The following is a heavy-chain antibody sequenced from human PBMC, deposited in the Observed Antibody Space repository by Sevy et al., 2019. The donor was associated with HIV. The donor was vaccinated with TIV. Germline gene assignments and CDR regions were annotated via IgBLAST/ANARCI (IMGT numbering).Heavy chain of an antibody. Sequence: ASVKVSCKVSGYTLTKLDMHWVRQAPGKGLEWMGGFDPEDGDTFYAQKFQGRVTMTEDTSTDTAYMELSSLRSEDTAVYYCTTMEYYHNFFGSSSGDYWGQGTLVTVSS. CDR2: FDPEDGDT. D-gene: IGHD2-2*01. V-gene: IGHV1-24*01. J-gene: IGHJ4*02. CDR3: TTMEYYHNFFGSSSGDY. CDR1: GYTLTKLD.